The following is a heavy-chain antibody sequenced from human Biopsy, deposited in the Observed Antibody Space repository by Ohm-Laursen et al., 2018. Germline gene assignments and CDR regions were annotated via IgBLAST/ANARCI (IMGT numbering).Heavy chain of an antibody. Sequence: SETLSLTCTVSGGSVSSNVAYWAWIRQPPGKGLESIGSIFYSGITYYNPSLQSRVTMSVDTSKNQFSLNLTSVIAADTAVYYCARHPTGFWFDPWGQGTLVIVSS. J-gene: IGHJ5*02. CDR3: ARHPTGFWFDP. V-gene: IGHV4-39*01. CDR2: IFYSGIT. CDR1: GGSVSSNVAY.